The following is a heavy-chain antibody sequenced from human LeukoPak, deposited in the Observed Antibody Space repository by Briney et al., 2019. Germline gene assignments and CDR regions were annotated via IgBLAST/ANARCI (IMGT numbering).Heavy chain of an antibody. D-gene: IGHD3-10*01. CDR2: IYYSGST. Sequence: SETLSLTCTVPGGSISSGDYYWSWIRQPPGKGLEWIGYIYYSGSTYYNPSLKSRVTISVDTSKNQFSLKLSSVTAADTGVYYCARVRLLWLGELLPNWFDPWGQGTLVTVSS. J-gene: IGHJ5*02. CDR3: ARVRLLWLGELLPNWFDP. V-gene: IGHV4-30-4*01. CDR1: GGSISSGDYY.